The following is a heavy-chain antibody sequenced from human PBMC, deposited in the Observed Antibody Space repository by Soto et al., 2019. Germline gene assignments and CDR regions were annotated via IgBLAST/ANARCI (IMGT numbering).Heavy chain of an antibody. CDR2: IIPILGIA. Sequence: QVQLVQSGAEVKKPGSSVKVSCKASGGTFSSYTISWVRQAPGQGLEWMGRIIPILGIANYAQKFQGRVTITADKPTSTAYMELSSMRSEDPAVYYCARSPKRHIVTSDYYYYGMDVWGQGTTVTVSS. V-gene: IGHV1-69*02. J-gene: IGHJ6*02. CDR1: GGTFSSYT. CDR3: ARSPKRHIVTSDYYYYGMDV. D-gene: IGHD2-21*01.